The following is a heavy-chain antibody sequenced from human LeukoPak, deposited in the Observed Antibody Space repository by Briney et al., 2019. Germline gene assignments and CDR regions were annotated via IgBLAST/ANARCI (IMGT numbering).Heavy chain of an antibody. D-gene: IGHD3-10*01. CDR2: INPSSGGT. CDR1: GYTFTGYY. J-gene: IGHJ5*02. V-gene: IGHV1-2*02. Sequence: ASVKVSCKASGYTFTGYYMHWVRQTPGQGLEWMGLINPSSGGTNYAQKFQGRVTMTRDTSISTAYMELSRLRSDDTAVYYCARDLMVRGVIITFWFDPWGQGTLVTVSS. CDR3: ARDLMVRGVIITFWFDP.